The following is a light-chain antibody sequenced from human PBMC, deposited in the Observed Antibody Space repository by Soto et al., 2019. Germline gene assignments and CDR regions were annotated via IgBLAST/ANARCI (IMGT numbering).Light chain of an antibody. CDR3: QESYSIPLT. CDR2: AAS. J-gene: IGKJ4*01. V-gene: IGKV1-39*01. Sequence: DIQMTQSPSTLSASVGDRVTITCRASQSISSWLAWYQQKPGKAPKLLIYAASSLQSGVPSRFSGSGSGTDVTFTISSLQPEEFATYYCQESYSIPLTFGGGTKV. CDR1: QSISSW.